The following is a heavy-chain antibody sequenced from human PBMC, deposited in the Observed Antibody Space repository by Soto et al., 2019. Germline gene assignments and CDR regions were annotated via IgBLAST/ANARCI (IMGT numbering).Heavy chain of an antibody. CDR2: IYHTGNA. J-gene: IGHJ5*02. CDR1: CDSIGNSRFY. D-gene: IGHD3-22*01. CDR3: SSDFFESSDYTPNWFPP. Sequence: PSETLSLTCSVSCDSIGNSRFYWALIRQPPGEGLEWIGSIYHTGNAYYNPSLKSRVTISVDTSKNQFSLKLTSVTAADAALYFCSSDFFESSDYTPNWFPPWGQGSLVTVS. V-gene: IGHV4-39*01.